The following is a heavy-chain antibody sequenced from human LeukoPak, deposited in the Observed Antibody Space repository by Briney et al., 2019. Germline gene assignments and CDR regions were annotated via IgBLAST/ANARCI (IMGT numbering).Heavy chain of an antibody. CDR1: GFTFDDYI. CDR3: ARRGGYSGYDWGDYYYYYMDV. D-gene: IGHD5-12*01. J-gene: IGHJ6*03. CDR2: VSWDGDTI. Sequence: GGSLRLSCAASGFTFDDYIMHWVRQAPGKGLEWVSLVSWDGDTIYYADSVKGRFTISRDNAKNSLYLQMNSLRADDTAVYYCARRGGYSGYDWGDYYYYYMDVWGKGTTVTVSS. V-gene: IGHV3-43*01.